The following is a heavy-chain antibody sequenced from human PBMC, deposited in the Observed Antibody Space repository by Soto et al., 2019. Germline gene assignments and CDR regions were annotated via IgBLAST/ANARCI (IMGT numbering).Heavy chain of an antibody. CDR3: ARDRWFDYYDSSGYLFDP. J-gene: IGHJ5*02. D-gene: IGHD3-22*01. V-gene: IGHV1-69*06. Sequence: QVQLVQSGAEVKKPVSSVKVSCKASGGTFSSYAISWVRQAPGQGLEWMGGSIPIFGTANYAQKFQGRVTITADKSTSTAYMELSSLRSEDTAVYYCARDRWFDYYDSSGYLFDPWGQGTLVTVSS. CDR2: SIPIFGTA. CDR1: GGTFSSYA.